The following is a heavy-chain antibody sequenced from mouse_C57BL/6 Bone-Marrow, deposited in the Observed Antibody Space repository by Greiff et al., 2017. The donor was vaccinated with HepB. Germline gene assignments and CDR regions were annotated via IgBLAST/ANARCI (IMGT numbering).Heavy chain of an antibody. J-gene: IGHJ4*01. CDR3: ARQDPFYYAMDY. CDR1: GFSFSSFG. CDR2: ISSGSSAI. V-gene: IGHV5-17*02. Sequence: DVMLVESGGGLVQPGGPRKLSCAASGFSFSSFGIHWVRQAPEKGLEWVAYISSGSSAIYYADTVKGRFTVSRDNPRNTLFLQMTSLRSEDTATYYCARQDPFYYAMDYWGQGTSVTVSS.